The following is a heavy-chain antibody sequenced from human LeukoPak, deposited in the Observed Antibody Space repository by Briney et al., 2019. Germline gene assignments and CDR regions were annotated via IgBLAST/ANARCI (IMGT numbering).Heavy chain of an antibody. CDR1: GFTFSNYA. Sequence: GGSLRLSCSASGFTFSNYAMHWVRQAPGKGLEYLSGISYDGGSTYYADSVKGRFTISRDNSKNTLYLQMSSLRVEDTAVYYCVKDDYGAGYWGQGPLVSVSS. CDR2: ISYDGGST. V-gene: IGHV3-64D*09. D-gene: IGHD4-17*01. CDR3: VKDDYGAGY. J-gene: IGHJ4*02.